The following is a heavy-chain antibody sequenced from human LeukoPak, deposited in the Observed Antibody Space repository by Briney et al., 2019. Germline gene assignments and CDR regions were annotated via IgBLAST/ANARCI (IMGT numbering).Heavy chain of an antibody. J-gene: IGHJ5*02. V-gene: IGHV3-30*03. Sequence: QPGGSLRLSCAASGFTFSSYGMHWVRQAPGKGLEWVAVISYDGSSKYYADSVKGRFTISGDNSKNTLYLQMNSLRAEDTAVYYCARDPSNQGSGWYGWFDPWGQGTLVTVSS. CDR1: GFTFSSYG. D-gene: IGHD6-19*01. CDR3: ARDPSNQGSGWYGWFDP. CDR2: ISYDGSSK.